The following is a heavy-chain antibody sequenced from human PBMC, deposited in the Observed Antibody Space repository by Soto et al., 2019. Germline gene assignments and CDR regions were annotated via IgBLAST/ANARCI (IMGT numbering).Heavy chain of an antibody. CDR2: INWNGGST. V-gene: IGHV3-20*04. Sequence: EVQLVESGGGVVRPGGSLRLSCTASGFTFDDYGMSWVRQAPGKGLEWVSGINWNGGSTANADSVKGRFTISRDNXKNALYLEMNSLRVDDTALYYCARGGMTTVVTPYYWGQGTLVSVSS. CDR1: GFTFDDYG. J-gene: IGHJ4*02. CDR3: ARGGMTTVVTPYY. D-gene: IGHD4-17*01.